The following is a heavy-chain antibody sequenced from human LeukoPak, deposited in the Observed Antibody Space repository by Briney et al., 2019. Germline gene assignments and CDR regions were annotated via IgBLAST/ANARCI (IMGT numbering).Heavy chain of an antibody. D-gene: IGHD2-2*01. V-gene: IGHV1-18*01. CDR1: GYTFTSYG. CDR3: ARDVEDIVVVPAALDAFDI. CDR2: ISAYSGNT. Sequence: GASVKVSCKASGYTFTSYGISWVRQAPGQGLEWMGWISAYSGNTNYAQKLQGRVTMTTDTSTSTAYMELRSLRSDDTAVYYCARDVEDIVVVPAALDAFDIWGQGTMVTVSS. J-gene: IGHJ3*02.